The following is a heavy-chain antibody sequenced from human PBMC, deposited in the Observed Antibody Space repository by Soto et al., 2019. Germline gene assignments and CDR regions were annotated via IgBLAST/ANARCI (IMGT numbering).Heavy chain of an antibody. CDR2: IIPIFGTA. J-gene: IGHJ4*02. CDR3: ARSYYGSGPTTSAFNY. CDR1: GGTFSSYA. D-gene: IGHD3-10*01. Sequence: SVKVSCKASGGTFSSYAISWVRQAPGQGLEWMGGIIPIFGTANYAQKFQGRVTITADESTSTAYMELSSLRSEDTAVYYCARSYYGSGPTTSAFNYWGQGTLVSVSS. V-gene: IGHV1-69*13.